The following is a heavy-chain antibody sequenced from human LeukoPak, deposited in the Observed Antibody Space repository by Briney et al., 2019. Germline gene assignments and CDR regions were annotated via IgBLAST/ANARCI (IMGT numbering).Heavy chain of an antibody. CDR2: IKQDGSEK. CDR3: ARDSGIRRGRRLTTVTGTFDY. J-gene: IGHJ4*02. D-gene: IGHD4-17*01. V-gene: IGHV3-7*01. Sequence: GGSLRLSCAASGFTFINYGMSWVRQAPGKGLEWVANIKQDGSEKYYVDSVKGRFTISRDNAKNSLYLQMNSLRAEDTAVYYCARDSGIRRGRRLTTVTGTFDYWGQGTLVTVSS. CDR1: GFTFINYG.